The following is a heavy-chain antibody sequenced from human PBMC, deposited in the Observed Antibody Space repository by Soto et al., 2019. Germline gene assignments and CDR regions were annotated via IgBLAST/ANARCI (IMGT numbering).Heavy chain of an antibody. CDR3: ARAVGPFDY. V-gene: IGHV3-33*01. D-gene: IGHD1-26*01. Sequence: QVQLVESGGGVVQPGRSLRLSYAASGFDFSTYGMHWVRQAPGKGPEWVAVIWYDGSNKYYADSVRGRFIISRDNSKSTLFLQLNSLRAEDTAVYYCARAVGPFDYWGQGTLVTVSS. CDR2: IWYDGSNK. J-gene: IGHJ4*02. CDR1: GFDFSTYG.